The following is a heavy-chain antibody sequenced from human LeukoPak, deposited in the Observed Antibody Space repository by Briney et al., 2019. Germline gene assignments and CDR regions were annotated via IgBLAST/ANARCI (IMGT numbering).Heavy chain of an antibody. CDR3: ARETWATAYNWFDP. D-gene: IGHD5-12*01. CDR2: IGSSSSTI. J-gene: IGHJ5*02. CDR1: GFTFSSYS. Sequence: GGSLRLSCAASGFTFSSYSMNWVRQAPGKGLEWVSYIGSSSSTIYYADSVKGRFTISRDNAKNSLYLQMNSLRAEDTAVYYCARETWATAYNWFDPWGQGTLVTVSS. V-gene: IGHV3-48*04.